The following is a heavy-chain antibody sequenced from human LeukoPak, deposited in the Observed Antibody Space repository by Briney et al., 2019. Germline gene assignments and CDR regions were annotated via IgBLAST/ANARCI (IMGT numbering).Heavy chain of an antibody. CDR2: TYYSGST. Sequence: SETLSLTCTVSGGSISSYYWSWIRQPPGKGLEWIGYTYYSGSTNYNPSLKSRVTISVDTSKNQFSLKLSSVTAADTAVYYCARDLRKGGYDYWGQGTLVTVSS. CDR3: ARDLRKGGYDY. J-gene: IGHJ4*02. V-gene: IGHV4-59*01. D-gene: IGHD6-13*01. CDR1: GGSISSYY.